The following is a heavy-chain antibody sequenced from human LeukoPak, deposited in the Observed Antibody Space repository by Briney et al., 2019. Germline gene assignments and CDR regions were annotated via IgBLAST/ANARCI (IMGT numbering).Heavy chain of an antibody. D-gene: IGHD5-24*01. CDR2: IYYSGST. CDR1: GGSISSGGYY. J-gene: IGHJ4*02. V-gene: IGHV4-31*03. Sequence: SETLSLTCTVSGGSISSGGYYWSWIRQHPGKGLEWIGYIYYSGSTYYNPSLKSRLTLSFDTSKNQFSMQLTSVTAADTAVYYCARALDGRAFRYFDYWGQGSLVTVSS. CDR3: ARALDGRAFRYFDY.